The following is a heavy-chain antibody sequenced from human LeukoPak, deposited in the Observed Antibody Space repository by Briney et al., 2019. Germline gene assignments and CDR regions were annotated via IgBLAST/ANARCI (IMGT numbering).Heavy chain of an antibody. D-gene: IGHD2-2*01. CDR3: ASYCGTTSCYASGDY. CDR1: GFTFSSYE. V-gene: IGHV3-23*01. CDR2: ISGSGGST. J-gene: IGHJ4*02. Sequence: PGGSLRLSCAASGFTFSSYEMNWVRQAPGKGLEWVSGISGSGGSTFYADSVKGRFTISRDNSKNTVFLQMNSLRAEDTAVYYCASYCGTTSCYASGDYWGQGTLVTVSS.